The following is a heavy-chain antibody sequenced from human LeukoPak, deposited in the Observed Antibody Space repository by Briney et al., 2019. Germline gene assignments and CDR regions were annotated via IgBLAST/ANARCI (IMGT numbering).Heavy chain of an antibody. CDR2: IYYSGST. D-gene: IGHD6-13*01. Sequence: SETLFLTCTVSGGSISSYYWSWIRQPPGKGLEWIGYIYYSGSTNYNPSLKSRVTISVDTSKNQFSLKLSSVTAADTAVYYCARGFRFRAAAGLGVDYWGQGTLVTVSS. V-gene: IGHV4-59*01. J-gene: IGHJ4*02. CDR1: GGSISSYY. CDR3: ARGFRFRAAAGLGVDY.